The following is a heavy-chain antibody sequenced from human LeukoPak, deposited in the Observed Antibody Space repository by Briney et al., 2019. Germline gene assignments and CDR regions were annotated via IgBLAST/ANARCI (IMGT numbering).Heavy chain of an antibody. Sequence: PSETLSLTCAVYGGSFSGYYWSWIRQPPGKGLEWIGEINHSGSTNYNPSLKSRVTISVDTSKNQFSLKLSSVTAADTAVYYCARGRPRIEARQDNWFDPWGQGTLVTVSS. V-gene: IGHV4-34*01. J-gene: IGHJ5*02. CDR1: GGSFSGYY. D-gene: IGHD6-6*01. CDR2: INHSGST. CDR3: ARGRPRIEARQDNWFDP.